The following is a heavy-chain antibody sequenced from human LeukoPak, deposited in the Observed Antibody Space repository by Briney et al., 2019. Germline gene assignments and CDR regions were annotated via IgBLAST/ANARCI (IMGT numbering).Heavy chain of an antibody. CDR3: ARAIAVAEFDY. D-gene: IGHD6-19*01. Sequence: GGSLRLSCAASGFTFSSYGMHWVRQAPGKGLEWVAVIWYDGGNKYYADSVKGRFTISRDNSKNTLYLQMNSLRAEDTAVYYCARAIAVAEFDYWGQGTLVTVSS. CDR1: GFTFSSYG. CDR2: IWYDGGNK. V-gene: IGHV3-33*01. J-gene: IGHJ4*02.